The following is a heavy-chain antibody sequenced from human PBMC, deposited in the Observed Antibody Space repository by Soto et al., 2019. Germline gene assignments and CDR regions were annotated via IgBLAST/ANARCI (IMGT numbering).Heavy chain of an antibody. V-gene: IGHV5-51*01. J-gene: IGHJ4*02. D-gene: IGHD6-13*01. CDR3: ARHIGVAAAGTNFDY. Sequence: GESLTISCKGSGYSFTSYWIGWVLQMPGKGLEWMGIIYAGDSDTRYSPSFQGQVTISADKSISTAYLQWSSLKASDTAMYYCARHIGVAAAGTNFDYWGQGTLVTVSS. CDR2: IYAGDSDT. CDR1: GYSFTSYW.